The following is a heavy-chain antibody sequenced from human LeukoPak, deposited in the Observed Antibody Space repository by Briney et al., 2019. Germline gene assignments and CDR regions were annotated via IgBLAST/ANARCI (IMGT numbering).Heavy chain of an antibody. CDR3: TQGAIVATINY. Sequence: GGSLRLSCAASGLTVSSHYMRCVRQAPGKGLEWVSLIYSGSSTYYADSVKGRFTISRDKSKNTLYLQMSSLRVEDTAVYYCTQGAIVATINYWGQGTLVTVSS. J-gene: IGHJ4*02. V-gene: IGHV3-66*01. D-gene: IGHD5-12*01. CDR1: GLTVSSHY. CDR2: IYSGSST.